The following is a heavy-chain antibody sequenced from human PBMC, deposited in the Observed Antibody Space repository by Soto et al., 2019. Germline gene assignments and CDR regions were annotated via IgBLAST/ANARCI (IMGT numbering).Heavy chain of an antibody. CDR2: IFRSGAS. J-gene: IGHJ5*02. CDR3: ERARGADRPNWFDH. CDR1: GYSISGGYH. Sequence: SETLSLTCAVSGYSISGGYHWGWIRQPPGKGLEWIASIFRSGASHYSPSLKSRGTISVDTSKNQFSLKLISVTAADTAVYYSERARGADRPNWFDHWGQGTQVTVSS. D-gene: IGHD3-10*01. V-gene: IGHV4-38-2*01.